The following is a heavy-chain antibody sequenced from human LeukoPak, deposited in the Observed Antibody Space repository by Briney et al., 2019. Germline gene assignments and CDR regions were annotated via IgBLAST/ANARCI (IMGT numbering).Heavy chain of an antibody. CDR1: GLTFSSYA. J-gene: IGHJ4*02. CDR3: AKEAYYYDDY. CDR2: ISGSGRST. Sequence: GGSLRLSCGASGLTFSSYAMSGVGQARGKGGEGGSAISGSGRSTYYAASVKGRFTIYRDNSKNTLYLQMNSLRAEDTAVYYCAKEAYYYDDYWGQGTLVTVSS. V-gene: IGHV3-23*01. D-gene: IGHD3-22*01.